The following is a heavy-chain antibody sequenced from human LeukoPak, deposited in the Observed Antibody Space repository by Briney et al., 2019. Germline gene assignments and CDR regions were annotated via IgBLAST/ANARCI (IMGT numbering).Heavy chain of an antibody. J-gene: IGHJ4*02. CDR2: INPNSGGT. V-gene: IGHV1-2*06. Sequence: ASVKVSCKASGYTFTSYYMHWVRQAPGQGLEWMGRINPNSGGTNYAQKFQGRVTMTRDTSISTAYMELSRLRSDDTAVYYCAREADYDFWSGYPDYWGQGTLVTVSS. D-gene: IGHD3-3*01. CDR1: GYTFTSYY. CDR3: AREADYDFWSGYPDY.